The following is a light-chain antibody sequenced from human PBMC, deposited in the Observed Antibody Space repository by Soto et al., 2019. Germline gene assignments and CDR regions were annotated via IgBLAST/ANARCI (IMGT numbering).Light chain of an antibody. CDR2: DAS. Sequence: EIVLTQSPATLSLSPGERATLSCRASQSVNSYLAWFQQKPGQAPRLLIYDASNRATGIPARFSGSGSGTDFTLTINSLEPEDFAVYYCQKRSNWPLTFGGGTKVDIK. CDR3: QKRSNWPLT. J-gene: IGKJ4*01. CDR1: QSVNSY. V-gene: IGKV3-11*01.